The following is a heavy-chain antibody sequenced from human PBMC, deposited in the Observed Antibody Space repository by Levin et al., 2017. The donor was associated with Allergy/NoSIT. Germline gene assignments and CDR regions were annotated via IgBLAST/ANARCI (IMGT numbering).Heavy chain of an antibody. CDR3: AKDRRVAGGDLLYYGMDV. J-gene: IGHJ6*02. Sequence: GASVKVSCKTSGYTFTGYYMYWVRQAPGQGLEWMGWINPNSGGTNYAQKFQGRVTMTRDTSISTAYMELSRLRSDDTAVYYCAKDRRVAGGDLLYYGMDVWGQGTTVTVSS. V-gene: IGHV1-2*02. D-gene: IGHD2-21*02. CDR2: INPNSGGT. CDR1: GYTFTGYY.